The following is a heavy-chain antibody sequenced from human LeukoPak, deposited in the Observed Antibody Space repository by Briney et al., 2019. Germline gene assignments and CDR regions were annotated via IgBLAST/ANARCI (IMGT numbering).Heavy chain of an antibody. CDR1: GVSFDDYY. V-gene: IGHV4-34*01. D-gene: IGHD4-17*01. CDR3: TRMTTGHDY. J-gene: IGHJ4*02. CDR2: INHSGYT. Sequence: SETLSLTCAVSGVSFDDYYWAWVRQTPGKGLEWIGEINHSGYTNDSPSLKSRVTLSIDTPRKQFSLNLRSVTVADAGIYYCTRMTTGHDYWGQGTLVTVSS.